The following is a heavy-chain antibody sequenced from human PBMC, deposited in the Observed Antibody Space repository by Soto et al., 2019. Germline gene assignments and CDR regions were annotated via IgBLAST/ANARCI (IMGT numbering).Heavy chain of an antibody. D-gene: IGHD6-13*01. J-gene: IGHJ6*01. CDR3: ARMGSSSITHYGMDV. CDR2: INHSGST. Sequence: SETLSVTCAVYVGSFSGYYWSWIRQPPGKGLDWIGEINHSGSTNYNPSLKSRVTISVDTSKNQFSLKLSSVTAADTAVYYCARMGSSSITHYGMDVWGQGTTVTVSS. CDR1: VGSFSGYY. V-gene: IGHV4-34*01.